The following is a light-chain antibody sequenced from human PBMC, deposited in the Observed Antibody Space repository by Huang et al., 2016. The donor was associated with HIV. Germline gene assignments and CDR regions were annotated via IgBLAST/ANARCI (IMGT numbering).Light chain of an antibody. CDR3: QQYDKWPPLLT. J-gene: IGKJ4*01. CDR2: GAS. CDR1: ESVGSS. V-gene: IGKV3-15*01. Sequence: EIVMTQSPATLSVSPGERVILSCRASESVGSSLAWYQQKPGQAPRLLIYGASTRASGDPPRFSGRGSGTEFPLSSSGLQSADFAVYYCQQYDKWPPLLTFGGGTKVEIK.